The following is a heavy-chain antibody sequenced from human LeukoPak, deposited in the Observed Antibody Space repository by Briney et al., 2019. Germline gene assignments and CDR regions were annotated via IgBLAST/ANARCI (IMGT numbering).Heavy chain of an antibody. D-gene: IGHD6-19*01. J-gene: IGHJ4*02. CDR3: AKVVEQWPDYFDY. Sequence: KTGGSLRLSCAASGFTFTNAWMNWVRQAPGKGLEWVGHIKSKIDGETTDYAAPVKGRFTISRDDSKNTLYLQMNSLKIEDTAVYYCAKVVEQWPDYFDYWGQGTLVTVSS. CDR2: IKSKIDGETT. V-gene: IGHV3-15*01. CDR1: GFTFTNAW.